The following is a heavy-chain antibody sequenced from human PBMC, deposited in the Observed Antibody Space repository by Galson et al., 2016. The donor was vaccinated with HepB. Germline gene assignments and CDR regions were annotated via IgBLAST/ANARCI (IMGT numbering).Heavy chain of an antibody. CDR3: ARGGGSSWYSDWYFDL. CDR1: GFTFSDYY. Sequence: SLRLSCADSGFTFSDYYMSWIRQAPAKGLEWVSYISNTGTFTNYGDSVMGRFTISRDNAKNSLYLQIKSLRAEDTAVYYCARGGGSSWYSDWYFDLWGRGTLVTVSS. D-gene: IGHD6-13*01. CDR2: ISNTGTFT. V-gene: IGHV3-11*06. J-gene: IGHJ2*01.